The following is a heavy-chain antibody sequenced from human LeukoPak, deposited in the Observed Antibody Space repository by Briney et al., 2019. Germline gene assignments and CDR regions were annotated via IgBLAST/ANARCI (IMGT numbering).Heavy chain of an antibody. CDR3: ARDPGGNQNGLDI. Sequence: GGSLRLSCEASGFTVSSNYMNWVRKAPGKGLEWVSVIYSGGSTYYADSVRGRFTISRDNSKNTLDLQMNSLRVEDTAMYYCARDPGGNQNGLDIWGQGTMVTVSS. CDR1: GFTVSSNY. J-gene: IGHJ3*02. V-gene: IGHV3-66*01. D-gene: IGHD2-8*01. CDR2: IYSGGST.